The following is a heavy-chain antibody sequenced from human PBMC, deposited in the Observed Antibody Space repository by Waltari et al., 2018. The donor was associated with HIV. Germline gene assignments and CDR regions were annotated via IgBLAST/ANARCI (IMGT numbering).Heavy chain of an antibody. CDR1: GFTFSRYS. D-gene: IGHD3-22*01. J-gene: IGHJ4*02. CDR2: ISSSSSTI. V-gene: IGHV3-48*01. Sequence: EVQLVESGGGLVQPGGSLRLACAASGFTFSRYSMNRGRPAPGKGLEWVSYISSSSSTIYYADSVKGRFTISRDNAKNSLYLQMNSLRAEDTAVYYCANMGGYYYDSSGYYYDFDYWGQGTLVTVSS. CDR3: ANMGGYYYDSSGYYYDFDY.